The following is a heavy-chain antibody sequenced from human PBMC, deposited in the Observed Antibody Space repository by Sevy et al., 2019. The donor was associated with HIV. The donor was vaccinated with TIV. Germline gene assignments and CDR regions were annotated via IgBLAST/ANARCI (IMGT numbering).Heavy chain of an antibody. Sequence: ASVKVSCKASGGTFSSYAISWVRQAPGQGLEWMGGIIPIFGTANYAQKFQGRVTITADESTSTAYMELSSLRSEDTAVYYCARSTTVTTNYYYYGMDVWGQWTTVTVSS. J-gene: IGHJ6*02. D-gene: IGHD4-17*01. CDR3: ARSTTVTTNYYYYGMDV. V-gene: IGHV1-69*13. CDR2: IIPIFGTA. CDR1: GGTFSSYA.